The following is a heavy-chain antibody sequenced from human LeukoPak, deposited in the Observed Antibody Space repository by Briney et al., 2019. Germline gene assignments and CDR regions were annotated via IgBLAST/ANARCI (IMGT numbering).Heavy chain of an antibody. CDR1: GGSISSYY. CDR2: IYYSGST. V-gene: IGHV4-59*08. Sequence: SETLSLTCTVSGGSISSYYWSWIRQPPGKGLEWMGYIYYSGSTNYNPSLKSRVTISVDTSKNQFSLKLSSVTAADTAVYYCARQEPYSSGWYEAPGSIDYWGQGPLVTVSS. D-gene: IGHD6-19*01. CDR3: ARQEPYSSGWYEAPGSIDY. J-gene: IGHJ4*02.